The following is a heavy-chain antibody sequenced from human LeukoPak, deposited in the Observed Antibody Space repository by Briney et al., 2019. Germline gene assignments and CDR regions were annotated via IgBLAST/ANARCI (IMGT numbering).Heavy chain of an antibody. J-gene: IGHJ4*02. Sequence: GGSLRLSCAASGFTVSSNYMSWVRQAPGKGLEWVSVIYSGGSTYYADSVKGRFTISRDNSKNTLYLQMNSLRAEDTAVYYCARGSSWYYFDYRGQGTLVTVSS. CDR2: IYSGGST. CDR1: GFTVSSNY. D-gene: IGHD6-13*01. V-gene: IGHV3-53*01. CDR3: ARGSSWYYFDY.